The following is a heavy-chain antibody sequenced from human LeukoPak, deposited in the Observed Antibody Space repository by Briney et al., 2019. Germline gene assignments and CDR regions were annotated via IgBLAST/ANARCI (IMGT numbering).Heavy chain of an antibody. V-gene: IGHV1-69*04. CDR1: GGTFSSYA. J-gene: IGHJ4*02. CDR3: ARGHSGSYYLDY. D-gene: IGHD1-26*01. Sequence: SVKVSCKASGGTFSSYAISWVRQAPGQGLEWMGRIIPILGIANYAQKFQGRVTITADKSTSTAYMELSSLRSEDTAVYYCARGHSGSYYLDYWGQGTPVTVSS. CDR2: IIPILGIA.